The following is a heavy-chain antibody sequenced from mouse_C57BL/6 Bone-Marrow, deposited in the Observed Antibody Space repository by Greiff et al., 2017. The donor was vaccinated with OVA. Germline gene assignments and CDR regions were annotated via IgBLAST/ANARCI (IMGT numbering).Heavy chain of an antibody. D-gene: IGHD1-1*01. V-gene: IGHV7-3*01. Sequence: EVQGVESGGGLVQPGGSLSLSCAASGFTFTDYYMSWVRQPPGKALEWWGFIRNKANGYTTEYSASVKGRFTISRDNTQSFLYLQMNALRAEDSATYYCARYDHYYGSRGYFDVWGTGTTVTVSS. CDR2: IRNKANGYTT. CDR1: GFTFTDYY. CDR3: ARYDHYYGSRGYFDV. J-gene: IGHJ1*03.